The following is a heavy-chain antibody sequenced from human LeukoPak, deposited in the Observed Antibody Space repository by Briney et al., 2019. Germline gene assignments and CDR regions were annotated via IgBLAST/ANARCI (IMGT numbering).Heavy chain of an antibody. CDR1: GFTFSSYG. CDR2: ICYDGSKK. D-gene: IGHD3-16*01. V-gene: IGHV3-33*06. Sequence: GGTLRLSCAASGFTFSSYGMHWGRQAPGKGGGGGAVICYDGSKKYYAESVKGRFTISRDNSKNTLYLQMNSLRAEDTAVYYCAKGHHGATRFDPWGQGTLVTVSS. CDR3: AKGHHGATRFDP. J-gene: IGHJ5*02.